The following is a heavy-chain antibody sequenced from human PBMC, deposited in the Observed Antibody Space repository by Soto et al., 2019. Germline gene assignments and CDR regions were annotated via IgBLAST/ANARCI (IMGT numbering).Heavy chain of an antibody. CDR2: IYHSGST. D-gene: IGHD3-22*01. J-gene: IGHJ3*02. V-gene: IGHV4-4*02. CDR3: ARVRYYDSSGSAFDI. Sequence: QVQLQESGPGLVKPSGTLSLTCAVSGGSISSSNWWSWVRQPPGKGLEWIGEIYHSGSTNYNPSLKSRVTVSVDKSKNQFSLKLSSVTAADTAVYYCARVRYYDSSGSAFDIWGQGTMVTVSS. CDR1: GGSISSSNW.